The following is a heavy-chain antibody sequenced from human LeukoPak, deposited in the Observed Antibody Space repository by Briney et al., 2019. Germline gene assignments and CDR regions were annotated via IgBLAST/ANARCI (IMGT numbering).Heavy chain of an antibody. J-gene: IGHJ4*02. CDR2: ISRSSGDYT. CDR1: GFTFSIYD. D-gene: IGHD4-17*01. CDR3: SKKGQNEDYGKPD. V-gene: IGHV3-23*01. Sequence: GGSLRLSCEVSGFTFSIYDMYWVRQAPGKGLECVASISRSSGDYTLYAASVKGRFTISRDNSRSTLYLQMNSLRAEDTAVYYCSKKGQNEDYGKPDWGQGTLVTVSS.